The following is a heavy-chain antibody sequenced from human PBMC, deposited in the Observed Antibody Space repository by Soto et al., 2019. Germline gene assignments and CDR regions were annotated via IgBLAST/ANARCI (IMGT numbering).Heavy chain of an antibody. CDR1: GFTFSSYW. CDR2: INSDGSST. J-gene: IGHJ4*02. Sequence: EVQLVESGGGLVQPGGSLRLSCAASGFTFSSYWMHWVRQAPGKGLVWVSRINSDGSSTSYADSVKGRFTISRDNAKNTLYLKMNGVTAEATAVYYCVRTSLVVAAATREYSGGKGPLVTV. CDR3: VRTSLVVAAATREYS. V-gene: IGHV3-74*01. D-gene: IGHD2-15*01.